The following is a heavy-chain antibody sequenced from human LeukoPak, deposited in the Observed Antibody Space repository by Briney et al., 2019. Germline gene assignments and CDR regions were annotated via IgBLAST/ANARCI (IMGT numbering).Heavy chain of an antibody. CDR3: EKIAHRSRYILTGYAFDY. Sequence: PGGSLRLSCGASGFTFSSYAMRWVRQAPGKGLEWVSAISGSGGTTYYADSVKGRFTISRDSSKNTLYLQMNSLRAEDTAVYYCEKIAHRSRYILTGYAFDYWGQGTLVTVSS. CDR2: ISGSGGTT. D-gene: IGHD3-9*01. CDR1: GFTFSSYA. J-gene: IGHJ4*02. V-gene: IGHV3-23*01.